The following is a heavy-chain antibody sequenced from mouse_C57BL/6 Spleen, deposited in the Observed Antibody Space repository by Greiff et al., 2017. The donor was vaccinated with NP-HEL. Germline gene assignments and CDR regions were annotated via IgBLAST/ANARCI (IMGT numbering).Heavy chain of an antibody. J-gene: IGHJ3*01. V-gene: IGHV5-9*01. D-gene: IGHD2-5*01. CDR3: ARRFYYSNPAWFAY. Sequence: EVKLVESGGGLVKPGGSLKLSCAASGFTFSSYTMSWVRQTPEKRLEWVATISGGGGNTYYPDSVKGRFTISRDNATSTVYLQMSSLRSEDTALYYWARRFYYSNPAWFAYWGQGTLVTVSA. CDR1: GFTFSSYT. CDR2: ISGGGGNT.